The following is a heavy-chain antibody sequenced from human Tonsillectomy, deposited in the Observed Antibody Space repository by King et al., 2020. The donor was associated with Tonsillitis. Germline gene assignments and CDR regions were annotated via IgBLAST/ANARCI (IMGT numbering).Heavy chain of an antibody. V-gene: IGHV3-7*03. CDR3: ARDRPDSGGNFDVFDY. CDR1: GFTFSSYW. CDR2: IKQDGSEE. D-gene: IGHD4-23*01. Sequence: LQLVQSGGGLVQPGGSLRLSCAASGFTFSSYWMTWVRQAPGKGLEWVASIKQDGSEEYYVDSVKGRFTISRDNTKNSRYLQLNSLRAEDTAVYYCARDRPDSGGNFDVFDYWGQGTLVTVSS. J-gene: IGHJ4*02.